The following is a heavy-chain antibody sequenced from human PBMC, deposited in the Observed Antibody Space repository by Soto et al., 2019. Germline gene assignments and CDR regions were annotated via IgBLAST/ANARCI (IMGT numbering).Heavy chain of an antibody. CDR2: IWYDGSNK. CDR3: ARDGPYYYDSSVRGYFDY. CDR1: GFTFSSYG. V-gene: IGHV3-33*01. J-gene: IGHJ4*02. D-gene: IGHD3-22*01. Sequence: PGGSLRLSCAASGFTFSSYGMHWVRQAPGKGLEWVAVIWYDGSNKYYAESVKGRFTISRDNSKNTLYLQMNSLRAEDTAVFYCARDGPYYYDSSVRGYFDYWGQGTLVTVSS.